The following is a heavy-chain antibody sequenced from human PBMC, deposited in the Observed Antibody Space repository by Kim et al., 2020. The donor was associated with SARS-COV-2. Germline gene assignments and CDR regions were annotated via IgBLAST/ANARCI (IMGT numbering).Heavy chain of an antibody. D-gene: IGHD1-7*01. V-gene: IGHV1-69*04. J-gene: IGHJ6*02. CDR2: IIPILGIA. CDR1: GGTFSSYA. Sequence: SVKVSCKASGGTFSSYAISWVRQAPGQGLEWMGRIIPILGIANYAQKFQGRVTITADKSTSTAYMELSSLRSEDTAVYYCAREDITGTTDTRGYPYYYYGMDVWGQGTTVTVSS. CDR3: AREDITGTTDTRGYPYYYYGMDV.